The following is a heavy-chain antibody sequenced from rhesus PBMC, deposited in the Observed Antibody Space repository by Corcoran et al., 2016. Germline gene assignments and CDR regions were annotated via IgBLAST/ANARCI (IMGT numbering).Heavy chain of an antibody. D-gene: IGHD1-20*01. CDR1: GFSFSDYY. CDR3: ARHPNAFIAGTNDAFDF. Sequence: EVQLVESGGGLAKPGGSMRLSCAASGFSFSDYYMYWVRQAPGRGLGWVSGFSYTGGSTYYADSVKGRFTISRENAKNTLYLQMDSLRAEDTAVYYCARHPNAFIAGTNDAFDFWGQGLRVTVSS. J-gene: IGHJ3*01. V-gene: IGHV3S18*01. CDR2: FSYTGGST.